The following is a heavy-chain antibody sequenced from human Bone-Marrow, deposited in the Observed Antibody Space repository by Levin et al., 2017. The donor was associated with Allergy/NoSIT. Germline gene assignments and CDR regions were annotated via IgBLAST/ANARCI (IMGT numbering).Heavy chain of an antibody. V-gene: IGHV3-21*01. CDR1: GFPFSSSN. J-gene: IGHJ6*02. CDR3: VRTISPSRSLDV. CDR2: ISSSAGSFI. D-gene: IGHD5-24*01. Sequence: LSLTCAASGFPFSSSNMNWVRHAPGKGLEWVSSISSSAGSFIYNADSVKGRFTISRDNAKNSAFLQMNSLRAEDTAVYYCVRTISPSRSLDVWGQGTTVTVSS.